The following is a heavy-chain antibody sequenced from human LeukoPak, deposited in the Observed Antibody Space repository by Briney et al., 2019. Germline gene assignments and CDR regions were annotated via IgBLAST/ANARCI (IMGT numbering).Heavy chain of an antibody. CDR2: ISAYNGNT. V-gene: IGHV1-18*01. CDR3: ARVWVEARRLYYGLDV. J-gene: IGHJ6*02. CDR1: GYTFTSYG. Sequence: ASVTVSCKASGYTFTSYGYAWVRQAPGQGLEGMGWISAYNGNTNYAQNLQGRVAMTTDTSTNTVSMALRSLSSDDTAVYYCARVWVEARRLYYGLDVWGQGTTVTVSS. D-gene: IGHD2-15*01.